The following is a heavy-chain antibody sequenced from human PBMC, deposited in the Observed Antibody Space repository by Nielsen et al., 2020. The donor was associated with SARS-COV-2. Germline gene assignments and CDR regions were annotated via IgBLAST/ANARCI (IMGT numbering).Heavy chain of an antibody. CDR2: ITWNGDST. CDR3: ARDRDVDYFDS. CDR1: GFTFDDYA. Sequence: GGSLRLSCAASGFTFDDYALSWVRQVPGKGLEWVSRITWNGDSTGYADSVKGQFTISRDNAKNSLFLQMNSLRAEDTAIYYCARDRDVDYFDSWGQGTLVTVSS. V-gene: IGHV3-20*04. J-gene: IGHJ4*02.